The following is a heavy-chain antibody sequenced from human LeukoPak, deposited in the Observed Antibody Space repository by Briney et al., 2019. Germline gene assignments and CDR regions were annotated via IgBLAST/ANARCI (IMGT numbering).Heavy chain of an antibody. CDR1: GGSISSYY. J-gene: IGHJ6*03. CDR3: ARVRANYYYYMDV. CDR2: IYYSGST. D-gene: IGHD4-17*01. V-gene: IGHV4-59*01. Sequence: PSETLSLTCTVSGGSISSYYWSWIRQPPGKGLEWIGYIYYSGSTNYNPSLKSRVTISVETSKNPFSLKLSSVTAADTAVYYCARVRANYYYYMDVWGKGTTVTVSS.